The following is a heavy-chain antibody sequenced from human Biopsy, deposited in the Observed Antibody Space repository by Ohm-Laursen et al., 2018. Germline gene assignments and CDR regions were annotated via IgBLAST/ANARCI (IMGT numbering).Heavy chain of an antibody. CDR1: GGSISDSTYH. Sequence: SQTLSLTCTVSGGSISDSTYHWGWIRQSPGKGLEWIGNIYYSGNTDYSPSLKSRVTISVDTSNNQFSLKLRSVTAADTVVYYCARQVDFWSGYVDYWGQGTLVAVSS. CDR3: ARQVDFWSGYVDY. J-gene: IGHJ4*02. CDR2: IYYSGNT. V-gene: IGHV4-39*01. D-gene: IGHD3-3*01.